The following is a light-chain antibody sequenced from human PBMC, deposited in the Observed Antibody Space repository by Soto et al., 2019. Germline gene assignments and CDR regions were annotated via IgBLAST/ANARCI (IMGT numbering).Light chain of an antibody. J-gene: IGKJ4*01. CDR1: QSIRNY. CDR2: DAS. CDR3: QQRNDWVT. V-gene: IGKV3-11*01. Sequence: EVVLTQSPATLSLSPGERATLSCRASQSIRNYLAWYQQKPGXAPRLLIYDASNRATGIPARFSGSGSGTDFILTISSLEPEDSGVYYCQQRNDWVTFGGGTKVDIK.